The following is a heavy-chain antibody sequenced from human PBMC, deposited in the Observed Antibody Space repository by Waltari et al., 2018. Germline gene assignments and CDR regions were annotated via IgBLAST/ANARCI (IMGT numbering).Heavy chain of an antibody. CDR3: ARDTRCSVRDYYYYYYMDV. CDR2: FIPILGIA. V-gene: IGHV1-69*10. J-gene: IGHJ6*03. Sequence: QVQLVQSGAEVKKPGSSVKVSCKASGGTFSSYAISWVRQAPGQGLEWMGGFIPILGIANYAQKFQGRVTITADKSTSTAYMELSSLRSEDTAVYYCARDTRCSVRDYYYYYYMDVWGKGTTVTVSS. CDR1: GGTFSSYA. D-gene: IGHD2-15*01.